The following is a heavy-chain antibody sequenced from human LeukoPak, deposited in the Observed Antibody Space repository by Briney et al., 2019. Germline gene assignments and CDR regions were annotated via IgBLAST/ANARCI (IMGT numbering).Heavy chain of an antibody. D-gene: IGHD3-16*02. V-gene: IGHV3-23*01. Sequence: GGCLRLSCAASGCTFSGYAMSWVRQAPGKGLEWVSAISGRGGSTYYADSVKGRFTISRDNSKNTLYLQMNSLRAEDTAVYYCAKSPDYDYVWGSYRPGVFFDYWGQGTLVTVSS. J-gene: IGHJ4*02. CDR3: AKSPDYDYVWGSYRPGVFFDY. CDR2: ISGRGGST. CDR1: GCTFSGYA.